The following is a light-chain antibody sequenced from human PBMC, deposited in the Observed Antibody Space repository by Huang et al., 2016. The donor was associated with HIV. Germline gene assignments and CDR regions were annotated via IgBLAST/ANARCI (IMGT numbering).Light chain of an antibody. J-gene: IGKJ2*01. V-gene: IGKV3-15*01. CDR1: QSVGSN. Sequence: EIVMTQSPVTLSVSPGEGATLSCRASQSVGSNLAWYQQKPGQAPSRLMDDASTRATAIPARFSASGSGTEFTLTISSLQSEDFAVYYCQQYDGWPRTFGQGTKLEIK. CDR3: QQYDGWPRT. CDR2: DAS.